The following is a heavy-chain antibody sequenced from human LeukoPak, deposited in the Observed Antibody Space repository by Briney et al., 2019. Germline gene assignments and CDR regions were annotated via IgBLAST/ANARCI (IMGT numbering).Heavy chain of an antibody. CDR2: IYYSGST. D-gene: IGHD3-22*01. V-gene: IGHV4-59*01. Sequence: SETLSLTCTVSGGSISSYYWSWIRQPPGKGLEWIGYIYYSGSTNYNPPLKSRVTISVDTSKNQFSLKLSSVTAADTAVYYCARGHPPYFYYDSSGYYFDYWGQGTLVTVSS. CDR1: GGSISSYY. CDR3: ARGHPPYFYYDSSGYYFDY. J-gene: IGHJ4*02.